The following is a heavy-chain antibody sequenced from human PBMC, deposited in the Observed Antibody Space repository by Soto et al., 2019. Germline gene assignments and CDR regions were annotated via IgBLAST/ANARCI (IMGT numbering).Heavy chain of an antibody. CDR3: ARDSIIVGTSFDY. CDR2: ISSSSSYI. CDR1: GLTFSSYG. V-gene: IGHV3-21*01. Sequence: KPGGSLRLSCAASGLTFSSYGMHWVRQAPGKGLEWVSSISSSSSYIHYVDSVKGRFTISRDNAKNSLYLQMNSLRAEDTAVYYCARDSIIVGTSFDYWGQGTLVTVSS. J-gene: IGHJ4*02. D-gene: IGHD1-26*01.